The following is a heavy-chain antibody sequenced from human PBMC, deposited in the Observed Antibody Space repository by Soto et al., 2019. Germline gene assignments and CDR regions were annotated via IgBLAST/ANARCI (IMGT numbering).Heavy chain of an antibody. V-gene: IGHV3-48*02. CDR2: ISSGSKTI. CDR3: AREDILGVRSFDY. J-gene: IGHJ4*02. D-gene: IGHD3-9*01. CDR1: EFIFSSFA. Sequence: GGSLRLSCVVSEFIFSSFALNWVRQAPGKGLEWVSYISSGSKTIYYAESVKGRFTVSRDNARNSQYLQMNSLRDEDTAVYYCAREDILGVRSFDYWGQGTLVTVSS.